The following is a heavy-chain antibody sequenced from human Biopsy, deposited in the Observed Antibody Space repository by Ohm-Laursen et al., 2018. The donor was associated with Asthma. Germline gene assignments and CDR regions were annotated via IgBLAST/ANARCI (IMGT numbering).Heavy chain of an antibody. V-gene: IGHV3-53*01. CDR3: VKDTYEDSGGYYTFEV. Sequence: SLRLSCTASGFAVSRDYMFWVRQAPGKGLEWVSVIYSGGTSHTADSVRGRFTISRDYSKNTLYLQMHSLRAEDTAVYYCVKDTYEDSGGYYTFEVWGQGTMVTVSS. D-gene: IGHD5-18*01. CDR2: IYSGGTS. CDR1: GFAVSRDY. J-gene: IGHJ3*01.